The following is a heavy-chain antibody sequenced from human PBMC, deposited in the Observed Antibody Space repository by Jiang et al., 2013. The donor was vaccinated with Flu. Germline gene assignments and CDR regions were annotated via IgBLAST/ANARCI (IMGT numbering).Heavy chain of an antibody. V-gene: IGHV3-30*10. CDR2: ISYDGSNK. CDR3: ARDVRDIEVPTTASSAFYYYSGMDV. J-gene: IGHJ6*02. D-gene: IGHD2-2*01. CDR1: GFIFSNYA. Sequence: GSGFIFSNYAMHWVRQAPGKGLEWVAVISYDGSNKYYTDSVKGRFTISRDNSKDTLYLQMSSLRGEDAAVYYCARDVRDIEVPTTASSAFYYYSGMDVWGQGTTVTVSS.